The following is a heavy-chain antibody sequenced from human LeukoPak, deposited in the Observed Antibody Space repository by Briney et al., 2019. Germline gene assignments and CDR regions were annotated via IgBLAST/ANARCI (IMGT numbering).Heavy chain of an antibody. J-gene: IGHJ2*01. V-gene: IGHV3-74*01. CDR1: GFTFSNAW. CDR2: ISGSASST. D-gene: IGHD6-19*01. Sequence: GGSLRLSCAASGFTFSNAWMTWVRQAPGKGLEWVSAISGSASSTYYADSVNGRFTISRDNTKNTLYLQMSSLRAEHTAVYYCARENSGARYFDLWGRGTLVTVSS. CDR3: ARENSGARYFDL.